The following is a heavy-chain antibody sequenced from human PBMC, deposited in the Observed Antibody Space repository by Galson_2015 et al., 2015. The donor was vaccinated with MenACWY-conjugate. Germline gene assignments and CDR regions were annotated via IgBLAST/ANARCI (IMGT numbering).Heavy chain of an antibody. CDR2: ISPIDSKT. D-gene: IGHD1-26*01. CDR1: GYNFITYW. V-gene: IGHV5-51*01. Sequence: QSGAEVKKPGESLKISCKASGYNFITYWIGWVRQVPGKGLEWVGLISPIDSKTRYSPAFEGRVTISADNSITTASLQWNSLQASDTAMYYCARHPPGGRGMDVWGQGTTVTVSS. J-gene: IGHJ6*02. CDR3: ARHPPGGRGMDV.